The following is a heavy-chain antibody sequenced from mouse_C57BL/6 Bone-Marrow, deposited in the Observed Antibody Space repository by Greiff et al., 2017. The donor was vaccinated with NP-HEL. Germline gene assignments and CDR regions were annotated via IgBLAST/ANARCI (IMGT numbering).Heavy chain of an antibody. J-gene: IGHJ4*01. CDR2: IDPSDSYT. D-gene: IGHD2-4*01. V-gene: IGHV1-59*01. Sequence: QVQLQQPGAELVRPGTSVKLSCKASGYTFTSYWMHWVKQRPGQGLEWIGVIDPSDSYTNYNQKFKGKATLTVDTSSSTAYMQLSSLTSEDSAVYYCARGLPRMDYWGQGTSVTVSS. CDR1: GYTFTSYW. CDR3: ARGLPRMDY.